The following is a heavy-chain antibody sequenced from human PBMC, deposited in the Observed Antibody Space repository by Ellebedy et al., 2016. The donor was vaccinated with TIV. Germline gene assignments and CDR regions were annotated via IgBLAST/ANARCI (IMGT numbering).Heavy chain of an antibody. D-gene: IGHD1-14*01. V-gene: IGHV1-69*13. CDR3: ARDRAVSSIEFDP. Sequence: SVKVSCXASGGTFSSYAISWVRQAPGQGLEWMGGIIPIFGTANYAQKFQGRVTITADESTSTAYMELRSLRSDDTAVYYCARDRAVSSIEFDPWGQGTLVTVSS. CDR1: GGTFSSYA. CDR2: IIPIFGTA. J-gene: IGHJ5*02.